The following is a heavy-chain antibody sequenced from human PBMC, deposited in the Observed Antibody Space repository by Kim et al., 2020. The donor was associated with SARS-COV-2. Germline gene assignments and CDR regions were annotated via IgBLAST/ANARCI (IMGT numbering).Heavy chain of an antibody. CDR1: GFIFGAYS. V-gene: IGHV3-7*01. CDR2: INQAGTEA. J-gene: IGHJ4*02. D-gene: IGHD6-13*01. Sequence: GGSLRLSCAASGFIFGAYSMTWVRQAPGKGLEWVAYINQAGTEANYVDSVRGRFTISRDNAKNSLSLQMSRLSVEDTAVYYCAIASRLEAWAYWGQGTLVTVSS. CDR3: AIASRLEAWAY.